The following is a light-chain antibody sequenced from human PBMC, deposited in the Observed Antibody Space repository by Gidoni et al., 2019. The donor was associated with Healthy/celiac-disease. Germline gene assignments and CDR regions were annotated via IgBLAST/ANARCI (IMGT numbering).Light chain of an antibody. CDR3: QQSYSTPPFT. CDR1: QSISSY. Sequence: IQMTQSPSSLSASVGDRVTITCRASQSISSYLNWYQQKPGKAPKLLIYAASSLQSGVPSRFSGSGSGTDFTLTISSLQPEDFATYYCQQSYSTPPFTVGPXTKVDIK. J-gene: IGKJ3*01. CDR2: AAS. V-gene: IGKV1-39*01.